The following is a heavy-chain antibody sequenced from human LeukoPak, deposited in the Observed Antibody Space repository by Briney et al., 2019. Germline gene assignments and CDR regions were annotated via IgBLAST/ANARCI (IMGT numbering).Heavy chain of an antibody. CDR3: ARDVLRTVNDGRQTPYDPFEI. CDR1: GGSISSYY. Sequence: SETLSLTCTVSGGSISSYYWSWIRQPPGKGLEWIGYIYDSGDTNYNPSLKSRVTISVDTSKNQLSLKLSSVTAADTAVYYCARDVLRTVNDGRQTPYDPFEIWGQGTMVSVSP. V-gene: IGHV4-59*01. J-gene: IGHJ3*02. D-gene: IGHD3-3*01. CDR2: IYDSGDT.